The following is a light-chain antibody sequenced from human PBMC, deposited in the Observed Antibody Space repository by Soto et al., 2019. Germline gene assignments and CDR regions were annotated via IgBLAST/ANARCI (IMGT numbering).Light chain of an antibody. CDR2: EGS. Sequence: QSALTQPASVSGSPGQSITICCTGTSSDVGSYNLVSWYQQHPGKAPKLMIYEGSKRPSGVSNRFSGSKSGNTASLTISGLQAEDEADYYCCSYAGSSTSVFGTGTKLTVL. CDR3: CSYAGSSTSV. CDR1: SSDVGSYNL. V-gene: IGLV2-23*01. J-gene: IGLJ1*01.